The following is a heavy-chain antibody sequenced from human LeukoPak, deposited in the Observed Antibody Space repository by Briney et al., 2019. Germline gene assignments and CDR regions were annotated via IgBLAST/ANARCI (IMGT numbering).Heavy chain of an antibody. CDR2: INPNSGGT. D-gene: IGHD3-3*01. Sequence: ASVKVSCKASGYTFTGYYMHWVRQAPGQGLEWMGWINPNSGGTNYAQKFQGRVTMTRDTSISTAYMELSRLRSDDTAVYYCARLRFLEWLLDSWGQGTLVTVSS. CDR3: ARLRFLEWLLDS. J-gene: IGHJ5*02. CDR1: GYTFTGYY. V-gene: IGHV1-2*02.